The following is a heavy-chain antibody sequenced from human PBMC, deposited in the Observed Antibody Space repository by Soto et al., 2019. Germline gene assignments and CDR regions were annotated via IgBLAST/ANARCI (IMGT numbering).Heavy chain of an antibody. D-gene: IGHD1-1*01. CDR3: ARSVEGHFDY. Sequence: EVQLVESGGGLLQPGGSLRLSCAASGFTFSIYSMNWVRQAPGKGLEWFSYITSDTLTIKYTDSVKGRFTISRDNAKKSLYLQMNSLRDEDTAVYFCARSVEGHFDYWGQGTVVTVSS. CDR2: ITSDTLTI. J-gene: IGHJ4*02. CDR1: GFTFSIYS. V-gene: IGHV3-48*02.